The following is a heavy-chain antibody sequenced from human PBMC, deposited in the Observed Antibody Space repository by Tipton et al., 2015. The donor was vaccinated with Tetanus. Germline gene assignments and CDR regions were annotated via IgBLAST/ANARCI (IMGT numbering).Heavy chain of an antibody. V-gene: IGHV2-5*01. D-gene: IGHD4-23*01. CDR3: ARGVGGNCPFDY. Sequence: LVKPTQTLTLTCTFYGFTLSSTGVNVGWIRQPPGKALEWLALVYWNGDKLYSPSLESRLTIAEDTSKNQVVLTMTNMDPVDTATYYCARGVGGNCPFDYWGQGALVTVSS. CDR2: VYWNGDK. CDR1: GFTLSSTGVN. J-gene: IGHJ4*02.